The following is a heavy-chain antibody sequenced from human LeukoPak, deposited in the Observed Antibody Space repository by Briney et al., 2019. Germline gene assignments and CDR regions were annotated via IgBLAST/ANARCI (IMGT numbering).Heavy chain of an antibody. J-gene: IGHJ4*02. CDR3: AKRGVVIRVILVGFHKEAYYFDS. Sequence: PGGSLRLSCAVSGITLSNYGMSWVRQAPGKGLEWVGGISDSGGSTNYADSVKGRFTISRDNPKNTLYLQMNSLRAEDTAVYFCAKRGVVIRVILVGFHKEAYYFDSWGQGALVTVSS. CDR1: GITLSNYG. CDR2: ISDSGGST. D-gene: IGHD3-22*01. V-gene: IGHV3-23*01.